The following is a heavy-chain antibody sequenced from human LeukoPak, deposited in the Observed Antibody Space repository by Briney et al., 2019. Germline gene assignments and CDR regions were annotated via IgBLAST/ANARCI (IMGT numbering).Heavy chain of an antibody. J-gene: IGHJ5*02. V-gene: IGHV3-23*01. Sequence: GGSLLLSCAASGFTFSSYAMSWVRQAPGKGLEWVSAISGSGGSTYYADSVKGRFTISRDNSKNTLYLQMNSLRAEDTAVYYCAKARNGITIFGVVIGAPNWFAPSSQGTLVTVSS. CDR1: GFTFSSYA. D-gene: IGHD3-3*01. CDR3: AKARNGITIFGVVIGAPNWFAP. CDR2: ISGSGGST.